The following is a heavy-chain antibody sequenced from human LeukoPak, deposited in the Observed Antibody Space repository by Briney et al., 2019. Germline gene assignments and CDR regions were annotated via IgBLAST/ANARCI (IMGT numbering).Heavy chain of an antibody. CDR3: ARAYSSGWYGY. V-gene: IGHV3-23*01. Sequence: GGSLRLSCAASGFTFSSYAMSWVRQAPGKGLEWVSSTSGSGDSTYYAGSVKGRFTISRDNSKNTLFLQMNSLTAEDTAVYYCARAYSSGWYGYWGQGTLVTVSS. J-gene: IGHJ4*02. D-gene: IGHD6-19*01. CDR2: TSGSGDST. CDR1: GFTFSSYA.